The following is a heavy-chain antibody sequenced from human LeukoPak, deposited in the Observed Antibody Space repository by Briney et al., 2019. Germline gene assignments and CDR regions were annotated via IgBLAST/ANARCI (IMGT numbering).Heavy chain of an antibody. V-gene: IGHV1-18*04. CDR2: ISNYNGNT. Sequence: ASVKVSCTASGYPFISYPITWVRQVPGQGLEGMGWISNYNGNTKSARKFQGRVTMTTDTSTNTAYMELRSLTSDDTAMYYCARVRDSGYDENDYWGQGTLVTVSS. D-gene: IGHD5-12*01. CDR1: GYPFISYP. CDR3: ARVRDSGYDENDY. J-gene: IGHJ4*02.